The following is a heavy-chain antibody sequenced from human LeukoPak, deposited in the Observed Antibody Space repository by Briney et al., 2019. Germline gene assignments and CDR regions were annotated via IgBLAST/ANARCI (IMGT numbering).Heavy chain of an antibody. CDR2: IKQHGSET. V-gene: IGHV3-7*01. Sequence: PGGSLRLSCAASGFTFSTYWMTWVRQAPGKGLEWVANIKQHGSETYYVDSVNGRFTISRDNAKNSLYLQMNNLRVEDTGLYFCSRDLGTGRPHDFWGLGTLVTVS. D-gene: IGHD3/OR15-3a*01. J-gene: IGHJ4*02. CDR1: GFTFSTYW. CDR3: SRDLGTGRPHDF.